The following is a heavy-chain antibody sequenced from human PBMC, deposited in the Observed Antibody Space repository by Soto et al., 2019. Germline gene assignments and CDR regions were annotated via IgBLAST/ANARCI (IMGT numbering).Heavy chain of an antibody. CDR2: ISGSGGST. V-gene: IGHV3-23*01. CDR1: GFTFSSYT. D-gene: IGHD2-15*01. CDR3: AKGKMEDSGGRSPFDY. J-gene: IGHJ4*02. Sequence: GGSLRLSCAASGFTFSSYTMSWVRQAPGKGLEWVSSISGSGGSTYYADSVKGRFTISRDNAKNTLYLQMNSLRAEDTAVYYCAKGKMEDSGGRSPFDYWGQGTLVTVSS.